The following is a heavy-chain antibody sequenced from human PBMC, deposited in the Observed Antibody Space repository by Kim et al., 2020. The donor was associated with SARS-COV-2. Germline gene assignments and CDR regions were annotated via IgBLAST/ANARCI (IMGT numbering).Heavy chain of an antibody. Sequence: GGSLRLSCAASEFTFSNYGMHWVRQAPGKGLEWVALISFGGSTKYYADSVKGRFTISRDNSKNTLYLRMNSLRPEDTAIYYCAREQDGDYYFALWGRGTLVSVSS. CDR1: EFTFSNYG. CDR2: ISFGGSTK. V-gene: IGHV3-30*03. D-gene: IGHD4-17*01. J-gene: IGHJ2*01. CDR3: AREQDGDYYFAL.